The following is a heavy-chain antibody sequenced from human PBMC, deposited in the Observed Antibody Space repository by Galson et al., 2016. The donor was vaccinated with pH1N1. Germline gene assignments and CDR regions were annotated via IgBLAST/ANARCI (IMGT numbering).Heavy chain of an antibody. CDR2: ILPIVGIT. V-gene: IGHV1-69*02. CDR1: GGTLSRHT. J-gene: IGHJ6*02. D-gene: IGHD1-26*01. Sequence: SVKVSCKASGGTLSRHTISWVRQAPGQGLEWMGRILPIVGITNYAQKLQGRVTIIADRFTSTVSMELSGLTSDDTAVYYCATETGSLVMDVWDQGTTVTVSS. CDR3: ATETGSLVMDV.